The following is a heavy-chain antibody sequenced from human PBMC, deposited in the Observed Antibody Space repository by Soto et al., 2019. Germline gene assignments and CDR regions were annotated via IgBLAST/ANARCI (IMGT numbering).Heavy chain of an antibody. V-gene: IGHV4-30-2*01. J-gene: IGHJ4*02. Sequence: TLSLTCGVSGGSIGGGCCSWCWIRQPPGKGLEWIGYIYHSGSTYYNPSLKSRVTISVDRSKNQFSLKLSSVTAADTAVYYCAAGGGLPRYYWGQGTLVTVSS. D-gene: IGHD5-12*01. CDR2: IYHSGST. CDR3: AAGGGLPRYY. CDR1: GGSIGGGCCS.